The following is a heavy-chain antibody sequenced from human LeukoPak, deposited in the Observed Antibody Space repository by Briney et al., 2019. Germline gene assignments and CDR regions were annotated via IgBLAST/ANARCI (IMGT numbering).Heavy chain of an antibody. CDR1: GFRFTEYW. Sequence: GGSLRLAWAASGFRFTEYWMTWVRQAPGKGLEWVARLHPDGSERNYGGSVEGRFTVSGDHAKSSLFLQMHSLRVEDTAVYYCARGGYSFDYLGQGTLVTVSS. J-gene: IGHJ4*02. D-gene: IGHD5-12*01. CDR3: ARGGYSFDY. CDR2: LHPDGSER. V-gene: IGHV3-7*01.